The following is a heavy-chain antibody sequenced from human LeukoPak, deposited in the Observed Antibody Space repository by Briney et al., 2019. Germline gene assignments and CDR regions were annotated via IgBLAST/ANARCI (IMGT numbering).Heavy chain of an antibody. V-gene: IGHV4-61*02. CDR2: IYTSGST. J-gene: IGHJ3*02. Sequence: PSQTLSLTCTVSGGSISSGSYYWSWIRQPAGKGLEWIGRIYTSGSTNYNPSLKSRVTISVDTSKNQFSLKLSSVTAADTAVYYCARDGTTAPVDYGDYLDAFDIWGQGTMVTVSS. CDR3: ARDGTTAPVDYGDYLDAFDI. D-gene: IGHD4-17*01. CDR1: GGSISSGSYY.